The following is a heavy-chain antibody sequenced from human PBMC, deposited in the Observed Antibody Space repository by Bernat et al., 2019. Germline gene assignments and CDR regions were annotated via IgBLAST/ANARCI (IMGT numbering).Heavy chain of an antibody. CDR3: AKDGITFGGVMRSHAFDI. V-gene: IGHV3-30*02. CDR2: IRYDGSNK. D-gene: IGHD3-16*01. Sequence: QVQLVESGGGVVQPGGSLRPSCAASGFTFSSYGMHWVRQAPGKGLEGVAFIRYDGSNKYYADSVKGRFTISRDNSKNTLYLQMNSLRAEDTAVYYCAKDGITFGGVMRSHAFDIWGQGTMVTVSS. CDR1: GFTFSSYG. J-gene: IGHJ3*02.